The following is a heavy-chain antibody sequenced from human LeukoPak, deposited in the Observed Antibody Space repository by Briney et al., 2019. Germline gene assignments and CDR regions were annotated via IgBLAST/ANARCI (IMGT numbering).Heavy chain of an antibody. CDR3: ARGDCSGGSCYSDAFDI. J-gene: IGHJ3*02. CDR2: ITSTSSYI. V-gene: IGHV3-21*01. CDR1: GFTFSSYS. D-gene: IGHD2-15*01. Sequence: GGSPRLSCAASGFTFSSYSMNWVRQAPGKGLEWVSSITSTSSYIQYADSVQGRFTVSRDNAKNSLYLQMNGLRAEDTAVYYCARGDCSGGSCYSDAFDIWGQGTMVIVSS.